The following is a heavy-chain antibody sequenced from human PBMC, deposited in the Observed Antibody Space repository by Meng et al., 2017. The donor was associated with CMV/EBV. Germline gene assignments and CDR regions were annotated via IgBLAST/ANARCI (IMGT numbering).Heavy chain of an antibody. CDR3: ARSAGTRYYYYGMDV. CDR2: IYYSGST. CDR1: GGSISSYY. J-gene: IGHJ6*02. V-gene: IGHV4-59*01. Sequence: GSLTLSCTVSGGSISSYYWSWIRQPPGKGLEWIGYIYYSGSTNYNPSLKSRVTISVDTSKNQFSLKLSSVTAADTAVYYCARSAGTRYYYYGMDVWGQGTTVTVSS. D-gene: IGHD1-26*01.